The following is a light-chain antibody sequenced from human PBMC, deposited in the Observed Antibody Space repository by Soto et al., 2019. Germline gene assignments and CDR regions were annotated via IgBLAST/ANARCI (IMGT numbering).Light chain of an antibody. J-gene: IGLJ2*01. CDR3: SSYVTGNSLI. CDR2: ELS. V-gene: IGLV2-8*01. Sequence: QSALTQPPSASGSPGQSVTISCTGTSRDVGGHDYVSWYQQHPGKAPKLMIYELSKRPLGVPDRFSGSKSGNTASLTVSGLQAEDEADYYCSSYVTGNSLIFGGGTKLTV. CDR1: SRDVGGHDY.